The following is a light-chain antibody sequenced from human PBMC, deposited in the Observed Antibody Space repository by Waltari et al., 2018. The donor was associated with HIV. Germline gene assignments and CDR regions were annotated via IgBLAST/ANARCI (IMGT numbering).Light chain of an antibody. V-gene: IGLV3-19*01. CDR3: NSRDNNGHHLV. CDR1: SPRNYY. Sequence: SSELTQDPAVSVALGQTVRITCQGNSPRNYYASWYQQKPGQAPLLVVYGNDKRPSGIPDRFSGSSSGNTASLTITGAQAEDEADYYCNSRDNNGHHLVFAPGTTVTVL. CDR2: GND. J-gene: IGLJ1*01.